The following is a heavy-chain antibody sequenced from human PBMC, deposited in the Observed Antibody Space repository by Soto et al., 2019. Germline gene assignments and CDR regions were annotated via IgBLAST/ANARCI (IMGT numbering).Heavy chain of an antibody. Sequence: SETLSLTCTVSGGSISSISYYWGWIRQPPGKGLEWIGSIYYSGSTYYNPSLKSRVTISVDTSKNQFSLKLSSVTAADTAVYYCERQDIGVLSAAILAEHFDYWGQRTLVTV. CDR2: IYYSGST. D-gene: IGHD2-2*01. V-gene: IGHV4-39*01. CDR1: GGSISSISYY. J-gene: IGHJ4*02. CDR3: ERQDIGVLSAAILAEHFDY.